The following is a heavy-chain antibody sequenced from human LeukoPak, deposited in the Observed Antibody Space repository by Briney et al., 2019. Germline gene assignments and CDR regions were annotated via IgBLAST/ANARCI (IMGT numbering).Heavy chain of an antibody. V-gene: IGHV1-46*01. CDR3: ARDTSSGWYGIYYYYMDV. CDR2: INPSGGST. J-gene: IGHJ6*03. Sequence: GASVKVSCKASGYTFTSYYMHWVRQAPGQGLEWMGIINPSGGSTSYAQKFQGRVTMTRDMSTSTVHMELSSLRSEDTAVYYCARDTSSGWYGIYYYYMDVWGKGTTVTVSS. CDR1: GYTFTSYY. D-gene: IGHD6-19*01.